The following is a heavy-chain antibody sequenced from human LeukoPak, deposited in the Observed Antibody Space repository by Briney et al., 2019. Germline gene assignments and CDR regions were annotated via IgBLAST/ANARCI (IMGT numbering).Heavy chain of an antibody. J-gene: IGHJ4*02. CDR1: GGSISSYY. Sequence: SETLSLTCTVSGGSISSYYWSWIRQPPEKGLEWIGYIYYSGSTNYNPSLKSRVTISVDTSKNQFSLKLSSVTAADTAVYYCARHAPVYYYGSGTFFDYWGQGTLVTVSS. V-gene: IGHV4-59*08. D-gene: IGHD3-10*01. CDR3: ARHAPVYYYGSGTFFDY. CDR2: IYYSGST.